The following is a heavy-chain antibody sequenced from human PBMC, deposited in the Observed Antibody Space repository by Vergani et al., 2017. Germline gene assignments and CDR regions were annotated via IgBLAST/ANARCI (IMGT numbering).Heavy chain of an antibody. CDR3: ARARAIXGVYPPYYYYYMYV. V-gene: IGHV1-69*01. J-gene: IGHJ6*03. CDR2: ILSIFGTA. CDR1: GGTLSSYA. Sequence: QVQLVQSGAEVKKPGSSVTVSCKASGGTLSSYAISWVRQAPGQGLEWMGGILSIFGTANYAKQFQGSVTITADASTSTAYMELSRLRSEDTAVYYCARARAIXGVYPPYYYYYMYVWGKGTTVTVSS. D-gene: IGHD4-17*01.